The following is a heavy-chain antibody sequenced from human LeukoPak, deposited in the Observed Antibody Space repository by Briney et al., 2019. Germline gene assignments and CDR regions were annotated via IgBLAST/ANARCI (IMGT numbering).Heavy chain of an antibody. CDR1: GFTFSGYW. Sequence: PGGSLRLSCAASGFTFSGYWMSWVRQAPGKGLEWVANIKQDGSEKYYVDSVKGRFTISRDNDKNSLYLQMNSLRAEDTAVYYCARVQDDFWSGKADCWGQGTLVTVSS. CDR2: IKQDGSEK. V-gene: IGHV3-7*01. D-gene: IGHD3-3*01. J-gene: IGHJ4*02. CDR3: ARVQDDFWSGKADC.